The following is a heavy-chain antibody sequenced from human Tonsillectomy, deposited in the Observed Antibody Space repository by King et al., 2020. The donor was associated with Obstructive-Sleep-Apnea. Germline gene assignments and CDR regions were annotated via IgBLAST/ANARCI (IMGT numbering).Heavy chain of an antibody. CDR2: INPSRGAT. CDR3: ARVRYCSAGSCYSEADY. D-gene: IGHD2-15*01. J-gene: IGHJ4*02. CDR1: GYTFINYD. V-gene: IGHV1-46*03. Sequence: QLAQSGAEVRKPGASVKLSCKASGYTFINYDMHWVRQAPGQGLEWMGTINPSRGATSYAQKFQGRVTVTRDTSTSTVYMGLSSLRSEDTALYYCARVRYCSAGSCYSEADYWGQGTLLTVSS.